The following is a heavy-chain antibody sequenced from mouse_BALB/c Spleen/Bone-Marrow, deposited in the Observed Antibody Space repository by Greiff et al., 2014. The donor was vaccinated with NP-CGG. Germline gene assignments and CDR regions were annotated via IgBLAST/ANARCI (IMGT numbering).Heavy chain of an antibody. CDR1: GYTFSNYY. J-gene: IGHJ1*01. CDR2: SNPSNGGS. CDR3: TRSNYGYWYFDV. V-gene: IGHV1S81*02. Sequence: VQLVESGAELVKPGASVKLSCKASGYTFSNYYMYWVKQRPGQGLEWIGESNPSNGGSNFNEKFKSKATLTVDKSSSTAYMQLSSLTSVDSAVYYCTRSNYGYWYFDVWGAGTTVTVSS. D-gene: IGHD1-1*01.